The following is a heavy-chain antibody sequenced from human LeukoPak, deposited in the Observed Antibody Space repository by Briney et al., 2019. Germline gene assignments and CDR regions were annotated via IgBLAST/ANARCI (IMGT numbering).Heavy chain of an antibody. CDR1: GYTFSSYG. CDR2: ISAYNGNT. V-gene: IGHV1-18*01. D-gene: IGHD3-10*01. J-gene: IGHJ6*03. CDR3: ARDYGSGKRNYYYYYMDV. Sequence: ASVKVSCKASGYTFSSYGISWVRQAPGQGPEWMGWISAYNGNTNYAQKFQGRVTMTTDTSTSTAYMELRSLRSDDTAVYYCARDYGSGKRNYYYYYMDVWAKGPRSPSP.